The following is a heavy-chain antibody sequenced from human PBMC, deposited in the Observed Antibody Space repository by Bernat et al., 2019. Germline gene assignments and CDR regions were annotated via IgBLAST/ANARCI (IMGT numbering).Heavy chain of an antibody. D-gene: IGHD3-3*01. CDR1: GFTFSSYS. CDR3: ARDTSEYYYYGMDV. Sequence: EVQLVESGGGLVKPGGSLRLSCAASGFTFSSYSMNWVRQAPGKGLEWVSSISSSSSYIYYTDSVKGRFTISRDNSKNTLYLQMNSLRAEDTAVYYCARDTSEYYYYGMDVWGQGTTVTVSS. CDR2: ISSSSSYI. V-gene: IGHV3-21*01. J-gene: IGHJ6*02.